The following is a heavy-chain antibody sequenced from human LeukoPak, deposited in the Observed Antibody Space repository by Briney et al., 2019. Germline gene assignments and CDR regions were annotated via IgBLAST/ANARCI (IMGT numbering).Heavy chain of an antibody. D-gene: IGHD6-19*01. Sequence: GWSLRLFCGASGITFDEFAMNWVRQAAGEGLEGVSNYNWNTGVIIYADSVKGRFTVSRDNAKASLYLKMKSLGVEDTALYYCAMECGIAVAAIDYWGQGTLVTVSS. CDR1: GITFDEFA. CDR2: YNWNTGVI. V-gene: IGHV3-9*01. CDR3: AMECGIAVAAIDY. J-gene: IGHJ4*02.